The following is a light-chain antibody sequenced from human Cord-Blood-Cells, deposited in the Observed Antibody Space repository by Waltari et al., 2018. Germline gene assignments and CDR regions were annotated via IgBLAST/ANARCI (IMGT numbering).Light chain of an antibody. CDR3: QQYKNWPPIT. V-gene: IGKV3D-15*01. Sequence: EIVMTQSPATLSVSPGERATLSCRASQSVSSNLAWYQQKPGQAPRLLIYGASIRATGIPARFSGSGSVTEFTLTISSLQSEDFAVYYCQQYKNWPPITFGQGTRLEIK. J-gene: IGKJ5*01. CDR2: GAS. CDR1: QSVSSN.